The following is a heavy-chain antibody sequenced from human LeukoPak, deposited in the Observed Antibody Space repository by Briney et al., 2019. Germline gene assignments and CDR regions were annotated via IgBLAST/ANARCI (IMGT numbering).Heavy chain of an antibody. J-gene: IGHJ4*02. CDR3: ARVDGYYYDTSGSVG. CDR2: ISSSGTTI. D-gene: IGHD3-22*01. CDR1: GFSFSSSE. Sequence: GGSLRLSCAASGFSFSSSEMNWVRQAPGKGLEWVSYISSSGTTIYYADSVKGRVTISRDNAKNSLYLQMNSLRAEDTAVYYCARVDGYYYDTSGSVGRGQGTLVTVSS. V-gene: IGHV3-48*03.